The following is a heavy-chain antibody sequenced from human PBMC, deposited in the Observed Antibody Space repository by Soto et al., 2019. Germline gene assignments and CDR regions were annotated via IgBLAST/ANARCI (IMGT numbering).Heavy chain of an antibody. V-gene: IGHV4-39*01. D-gene: IGHD1-26*01. Sequence: SETLSLTCTVSGGSISSSSYYWGWIRQPPGKGLEWIGSIYYSGSTYYNPSLKSRVTISVDTSKNQFSLKLSSVTAADTAVYNCARLAQWGYYYMDVWGKGTTVTVSS. CDR2: IYYSGST. J-gene: IGHJ6*03. CDR3: ARLAQWGYYYMDV. CDR1: GGSISSSSYY.